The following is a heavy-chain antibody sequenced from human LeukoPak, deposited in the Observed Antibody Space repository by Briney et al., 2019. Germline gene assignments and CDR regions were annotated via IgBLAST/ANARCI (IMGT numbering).Heavy chain of an antibody. V-gene: IGHV3-66*01. CDR3: ARSAVVVPEFDY. Sequence: GGSLRLSCAASGFTVSSNYMSWVRQAPGKGLEWVSVIYSCGSTYYADSVKGRFTISRDNAKNSLYLQMNSLRAEDTAVYYCARSAVVVPEFDYWGQGTLVTVSS. J-gene: IGHJ4*02. D-gene: IGHD2-2*01. CDR1: GFTVSSNY. CDR2: IYSCGST.